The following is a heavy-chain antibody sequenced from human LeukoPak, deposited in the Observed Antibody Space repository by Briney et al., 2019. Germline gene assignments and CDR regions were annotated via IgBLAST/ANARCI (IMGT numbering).Heavy chain of an antibody. J-gene: IGHJ4*02. Sequence: ASVNVSCKASGYTFTSYAMHWVGQVPGQRLEWMGWINAGNGNTKYSQKFQGRVTITRDTSASTAYMELSSLRSEDTAVYYCARDREVLLWFGEFSFFDYWGQGTLVTVSS. CDR3: ARDREVLLWFGEFSFFDY. CDR1: GYTFTSYA. V-gene: IGHV1-3*01. CDR2: INAGNGNT. D-gene: IGHD3-10*01.